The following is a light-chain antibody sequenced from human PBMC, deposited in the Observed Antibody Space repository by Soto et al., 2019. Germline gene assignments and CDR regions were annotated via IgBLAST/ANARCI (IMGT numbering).Light chain of an antibody. CDR3: QQYNSFST. CDR2: DGS. J-gene: IGKJ1*01. CDR1: QSIIRW. V-gene: IGKV1-5*01. Sequence: DIQMTQSRSTLYSSVEYIITITFRASQSIIRWLASYKQKPGKVPKRLIYDGSSLESGVPSRFSGSGSGTEFTLTISSLQPDDSATYHCQQYNSFSTFGQGTKVDIK.